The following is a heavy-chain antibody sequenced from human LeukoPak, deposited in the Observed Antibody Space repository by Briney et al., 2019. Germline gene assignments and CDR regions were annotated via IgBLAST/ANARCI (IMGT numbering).Heavy chain of an antibody. D-gene: IGHD6-6*01. CDR1: GFTFGSYW. CDR3: ARSIAAPDY. Sequence: GGSLRLSCAASGFTFGSYWMSWVRQAPGKGLDWVATIKEDGSDKYYVDSVKGRFTISRDNAKNSLYLQMNSLRAEDTAVYYCARSIAAPDYWGQGTLVTVSS. V-gene: IGHV3-7*02. CDR2: IKEDGSDK. J-gene: IGHJ4*02.